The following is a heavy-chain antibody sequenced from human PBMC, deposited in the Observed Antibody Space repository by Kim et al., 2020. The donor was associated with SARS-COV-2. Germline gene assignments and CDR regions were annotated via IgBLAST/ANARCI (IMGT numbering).Heavy chain of an antibody. V-gene: IGHV3-15*01. Sequence: GGSLRLSCAASGFTFSNAWMSWVRQAPGKGLEWVGRIKSKTDGGTTDYAAPVKGRFTISRDDSKNTLYLQMNSLKTEDTAVYYCTTDLTYYYDSSGYRPGWYFDLWSRGTLVTVSS. CDR2: IKSKTDGGTT. D-gene: IGHD3-22*01. CDR1: GFTFSNAW. J-gene: IGHJ2*01. CDR3: TTDLTYYYDSSGYRPGWYFDL.